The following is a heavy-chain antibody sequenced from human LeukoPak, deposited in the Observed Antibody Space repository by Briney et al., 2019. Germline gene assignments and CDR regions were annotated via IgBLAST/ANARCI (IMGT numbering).Heavy chain of an antibody. V-gene: IGHV1-2*02. Sequence: ASVKVSCKASGYTFTGYYMHWVRQAPGQGLEWMGWINPNSGGTNYAQKFQGRVTMTWDTSISTAYMELSRLRSDDTAVYYCARRESYNWNQPFDYWGQGTLVTVSS. CDR3: ARRESYNWNQPFDY. J-gene: IGHJ4*02. CDR1: GYTFTGYY. D-gene: IGHD1-20*01. CDR2: INPNSGGT.